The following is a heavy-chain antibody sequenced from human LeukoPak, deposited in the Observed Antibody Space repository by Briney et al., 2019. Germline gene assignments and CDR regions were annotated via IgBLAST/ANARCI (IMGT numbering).Heavy chain of an antibody. Sequence: SETLSLTCTVSGGSISSYYWSWIRQPAGKGLEWIGRIYTSGSTNYNPSLKSRVTISVDTSKNQFSLKLSSVTAADTAVYYCAITIFGVVMEDYWGQGTLVTVSS. CDR3: AITIFGVVMEDY. CDR1: GGSISSYY. D-gene: IGHD3-3*01. V-gene: IGHV4-4*07. J-gene: IGHJ4*02. CDR2: IYTSGST.